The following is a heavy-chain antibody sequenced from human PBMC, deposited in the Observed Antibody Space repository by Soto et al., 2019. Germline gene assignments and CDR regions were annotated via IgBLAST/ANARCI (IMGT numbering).Heavy chain of an antibody. Sequence: SETLSLTCAVSGGSISSSNWWSWVRQPPGKGLEWIGEIYHSGSTNYNPSLKSRVTISVDKSKNQFSLKLSSVTAADTAVYYCAIVSGSYYNGMDVWGQGTTVTVSS. V-gene: IGHV4-4*02. CDR3: AIVSGSYYNGMDV. J-gene: IGHJ6*02. CDR2: IYHSGST. D-gene: IGHD1-26*01. CDR1: GGSISSSNW.